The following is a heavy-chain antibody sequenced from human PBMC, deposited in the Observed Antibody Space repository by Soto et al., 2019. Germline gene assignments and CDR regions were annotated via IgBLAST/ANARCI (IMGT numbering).Heavy chain of an antibody. J-gene: IGHJ4*02. CDR1: GFTFSSYA. D-gene: IGHD1-26*01. Sequence: EVQLLESGGGLVQPGGSLRLSCAASGFTFSSYAVRWVRQAPGKGLEWVSAISGSGGSTYYAGSVKGRFTISRDNSKNTVYLQMNSLRGEDTAVYYCARRGSGSDYDYWGQGTLVTVSS. V-gene: IGHV3-23*01. CDR2: ISGSGGST. CDR3: ARRGSGSDYDY.